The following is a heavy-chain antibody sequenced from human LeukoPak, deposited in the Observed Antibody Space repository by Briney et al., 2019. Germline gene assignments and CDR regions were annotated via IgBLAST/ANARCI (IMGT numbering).Heavy chain of an antibody. CDR3: AGDPLIAVAGHY. J-gene: IGHJ4*02. V-gene: IGHV3-66*01. D-gene: IGHD6-19*01. CDR1: GFTVSSNY. CDR2: IYSGGST. Sequence: GGSLGLSCAASGFTVSSNYMSWVRQAPGKGLEWVSVIYSGGSTYYADSVKGRFTISRDNSKNTLYLQMNSLRAEDTAVYYCAGDPLIAVAGHYWGQGTLVTVSS.